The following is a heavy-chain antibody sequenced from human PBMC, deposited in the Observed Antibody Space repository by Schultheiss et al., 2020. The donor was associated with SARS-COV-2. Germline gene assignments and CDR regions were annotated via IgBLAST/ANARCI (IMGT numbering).Heavy chain of an antibody. CDR3: ARRLAAAGTLGGMDV. J-gene: IGHJ6*02. CDR2: IYYSGST. Sequence: SQTLSLTCTVSGGSINSYYWSWIRQPPGKGLEWIGYIYYSGSTNYNPSLKSRVTISVDTSKNQFSLKLSSVTAADTAVYYCARRLAAAGTLGGMDVWGQGTTVTVSS. CDR1: GGSINSYY. V-gene: IGHV4-59*12. D-gene: IGHD6-13*01.